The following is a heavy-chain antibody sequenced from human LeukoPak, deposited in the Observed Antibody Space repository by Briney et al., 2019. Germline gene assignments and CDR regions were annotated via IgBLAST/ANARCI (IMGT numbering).Heavy chain of an antibody. D-gene: IGHD2-15*01. CDR2: IIPIFGTA. J-gene: IGHJ2*01. Sequence: GASVTVSCTASGGTFSSYAISWVRQAPGQGLEWMGGIIPIFGTANYAQKFQGRVTITADESTSTAYMELSSLRSEDTAVYYCARPYCSGGDCLRYFDLWGRGTLITVSS. CDR3: ARPYCSGGDCLRYFDL. V-gene: IGHV1-69*13. CDR1: GGTFSSYA.